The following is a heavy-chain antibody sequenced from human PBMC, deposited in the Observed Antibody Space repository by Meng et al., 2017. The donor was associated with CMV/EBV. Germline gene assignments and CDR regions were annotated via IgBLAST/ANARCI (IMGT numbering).Heavy chain of an antibody. D-gene: IGHD3-3*01. CDR3: ASGGTDYWSGYVWFDP. CDR2: IYYNGNT. V-gene: IGHV4-59*01. CDR1: AGSISSYY. Sequence: ESLMISCTVSAGSISSYYWTWIRQPPGKGLEWVGYIYYNGNTNYNPSLKSRVTISVDTSKNPFSLKMSYVTAADTAVYYCASGGTDYWSGYVWFDPWGQGTLVTVSS. J-gene: IGHJ5*02.